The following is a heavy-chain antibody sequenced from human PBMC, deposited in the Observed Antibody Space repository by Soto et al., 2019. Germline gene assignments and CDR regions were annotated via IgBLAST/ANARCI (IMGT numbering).Heavy chain of an antibody. CDR3: AREYYYAMEV. Sequence: QVQLVESGGGLVRPGGSLRLSCEASGFTFRDYYMTWFRQAPGKGLEWLSYIDSSTKYTNYADSVKGRFTISRDNAKNSLYLQRNSLRADDTAVYYCAREYYYAMEVGGQGTMVTVSS. V-gene: IGHV3-11*05. CDR2: IDSSTKYT. J-gene: IGHJ6*02. CDR1: GFTFRDYY.